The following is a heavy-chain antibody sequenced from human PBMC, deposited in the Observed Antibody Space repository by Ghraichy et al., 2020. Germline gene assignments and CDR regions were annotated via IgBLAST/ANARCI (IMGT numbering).Heavy chain of an antibody. CDR2: IFPIFGTA. J-gene: IGHJ3*02. V-gene: IGHV1-69*06. CDR1: GGTFSSYA. CDR3: AREAAVSEMATTYDAFDI. D-gene: IGHD5-24*01. Sequence: SVKVSCKASGGTFSSYAISWVRQAPGQGLEWMGGIFPIFGTANYAQKFQGRVTITADKSTSTAYMELSSLRSEDTAVYYCAREAAVSEMATTYDAFDIWGQGTMVTVSS.